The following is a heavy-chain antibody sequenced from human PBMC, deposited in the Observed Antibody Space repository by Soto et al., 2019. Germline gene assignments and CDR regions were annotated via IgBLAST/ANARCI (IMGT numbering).Heavy chain of an antibody. V-gene: IGHV4-4*02. D-gene: IGHD6-13*01. Sequence: QVQLQESGPGLVKPSGTLSLTCAVSGGSISSSNWWSWVRQPPGKGLEWIGEIYHSRSTNYNPSLKSRVTISVDKSKNQFALKLSSVTAADTAVYYCARRVEEPGIAAASTVPDLYYYGMDVWGQGTTVTVSS. CDR3: ARRVEEPGIAAASTVPDLYYYGMDV. CDR1: GGSISSSNW. J-gene: IGHJ6*02. CDR2: IYHSRST.